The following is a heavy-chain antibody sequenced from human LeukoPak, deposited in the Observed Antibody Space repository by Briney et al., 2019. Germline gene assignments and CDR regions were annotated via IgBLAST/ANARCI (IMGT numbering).Heavy chain of an antibody. J-gene: IGHJ4*02. CDR1: GYTFTGYY. CDR3: ARDSLYGGNFYYFDS. Sequence: GASVKVSCKASGYTFTGYYMHWVRQAPGQGLEWMGWINPNSGGTNYAQKFQGRVTMTRDTSISTAYMELSRLRSDDTAVYYCARDSLYGGNFYYFDSWGQGTLVTVSS. V-gene: IGHV1-2*02. CDR2: INPNSGGT. D-gene: IGHD4-23*01.